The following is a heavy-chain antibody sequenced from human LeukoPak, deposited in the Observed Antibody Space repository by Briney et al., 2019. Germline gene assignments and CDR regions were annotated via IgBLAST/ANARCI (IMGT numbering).Heavy chain of an antibody. CDR3: ARTEYSSSPYYYYYMDV. CDR1: GYSISSGYY. CDR2: ISHSGGT. V-gene: IGHV4-38-2*02. J-gene: IGHJ6*03. Sequence: SETLSLTCTVSGYSISSGYYWCWLRQPPRKGLEWSGSISHSGGTYYNPSLKSRVTISVATSKNQFSLKLSSVTAADTAVYYCARTEYSSSPYYYYYMDVWGKGTTVTVSS. D-gene: IGHD6-6*01.